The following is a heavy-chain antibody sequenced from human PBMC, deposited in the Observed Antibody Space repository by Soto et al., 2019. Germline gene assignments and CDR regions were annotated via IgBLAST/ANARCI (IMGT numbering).Heavy chain of an antibody. D-gene: IGHD4-17*01. V-gene: IGHV3-33*01. Sequence: GGSLRLSCAASGFTFSNYGMHWVRQAPGKGLEWVAVIWYDGSNKYYADSVKGRFTISRDNSKNTLYLQMNSLRAEDTAVYYCAREIDYGDYDNPGDFWGQGTLVTVSS. CDR1: GFTFSNYG. J-gene: IGHJ4*02. CDR2: IWYDGSNK. CDR3: AREIDYGDYDNPGDF.